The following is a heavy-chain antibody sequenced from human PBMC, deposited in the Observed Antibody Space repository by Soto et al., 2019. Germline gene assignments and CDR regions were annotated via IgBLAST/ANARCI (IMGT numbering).Heavy chain of an antibody. V-gene: IGHV4-39*01. D-gene: IGHD1-26*01. CDR1: GGSISSSSYY. CDR2: IYYSGST. J-gene: IGHJ3*02. Sequence: QLPLQESGPGLVKPSETLSLTCTVSGGSISSSSYYWGWIRQPPGKGLEWIGTIYYSGSTSYNPSLKSRVTISVDTSKNQFSRKLSSVTAADTAVYYCARQGSGSYNAFDIWGQGTVVTVSS. CDR3: ARQGSGSYNAFDI.